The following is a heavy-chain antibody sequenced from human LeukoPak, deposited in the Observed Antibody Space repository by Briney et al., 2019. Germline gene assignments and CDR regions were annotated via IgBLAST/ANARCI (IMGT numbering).Heavy chain of an antibody. D-gene: IGHD3-10*01. J-gene: IGHJ4*02. CDR3: ARVYWYGSGSFIFDY. V-gene: IGHV3-23*01. CDR1: GFTITNAW. Sequence: PGGSLRLSCAASGFTITNAWMSWVRQAPGKGLEWVSSISNSADNTYYADSVKGRFTISRDNSKNTLFLQMNSLGAEDTAVYYCARVYWYGSGSFIFDYWGQGTLVTVSS. CDR2: ISNSADNT.